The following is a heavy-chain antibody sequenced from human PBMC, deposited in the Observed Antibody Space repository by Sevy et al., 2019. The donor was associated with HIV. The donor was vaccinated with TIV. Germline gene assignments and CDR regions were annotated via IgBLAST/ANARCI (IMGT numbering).Heavy chain of an antibody. D-gene: IGHD2-8*02. V-gene: IGHV3-15*07. Sequence: GGSLRLSCAASGFPFTNAWMNWVRQTPGMRLEWVGRIKDKTNGGTADYAAPVKGRFIISRDDSKNTVYLQMTRLKIEDTGVYYCTTERRYLDRSTGSPEIVPIAHWGQGKLVTVSS. J-gene: IGHJ4*02. CDR3: TTERRYLDRSTGSPEIVPIAH. CDR1: GFPFTNAW. CDR2: IKDKTNGGTA.